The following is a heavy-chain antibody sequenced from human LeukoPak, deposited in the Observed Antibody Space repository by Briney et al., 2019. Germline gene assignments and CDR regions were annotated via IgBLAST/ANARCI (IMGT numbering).Heavy chain of an antibody. V-gene: IGHV1-24*01. J-gene: IGHJ6*03. CDR2: FDPEDGET. D-gene: IGHD3-10*01. CDR1: GYTLTELS. CDR3: ATSRWFGDPPSEYYYYMDV. Sequence: ASVKVSCKVSGYTLTELSMHWVRQAPGKGLEWMGGFDPEDGETIYAQKFQGRVTMTEDTSTDTAYMELSSLRSEDTAVYYCATSRWFGDPPSEYYYYMDVWGKGTTVTVSS.